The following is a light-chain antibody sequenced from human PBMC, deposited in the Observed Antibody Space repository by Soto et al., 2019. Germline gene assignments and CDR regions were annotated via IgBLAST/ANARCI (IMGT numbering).Light chain of an antibody. V-gene: IGKV3-15*01. J-gene: IGKJ2*01. CDR2: GAS. CDR3: QQYGSSQYT. Sequence: EIVMTQSPATLSVSPGERATLSCRASRSVSSNLAWYQQKPGQAPRLLMYGASTRATGIPARFSGSGSGTEFTLTISSLQSEDFAVYYCQQYGSSQYTFGQGTKLEIK. CDR1: RSVSSN.